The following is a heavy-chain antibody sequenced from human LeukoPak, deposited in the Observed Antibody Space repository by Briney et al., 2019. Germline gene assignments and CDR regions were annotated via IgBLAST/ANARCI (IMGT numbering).Heavy chain of an antibody. V-gene: IGHV1-2*02. CDR1: GYTFTGYY. CDR2: INPNSGGT. J-gene: IGHJ4*02. Sequence: GASVKVSCKASGYTFTGYYMHWVRQAPGQGLEWMGWINPNSGGTNYAQKFQGRVTMTRDTSISTAYMELSRLRSDDTAVYYCAWLLGYCSSTSWYTGGYYWGQGTLVTVSS. CDR3: AWLLGYCSSTSWYTGGYY. D-gene: IGHD2-2*02.